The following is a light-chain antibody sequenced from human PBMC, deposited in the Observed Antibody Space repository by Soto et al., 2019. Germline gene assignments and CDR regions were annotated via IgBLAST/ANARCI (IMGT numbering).Light chain of an antibody. CDR2: EGS. J-gene: IGLJ2*01. V-gene: IGLV2-23*01. CDR3: CSYAGSVV. Sequence: QSVLTQPASVSGSPGQSITISCTGTSSDVGSYNLVSWYQQHPGKAPKLMIYEGSKLPSGVSNRFSGSKSGNTASLTISGLQAEDEADYYCCSYAGSVVFGGGTKVTVL. CDR1: SSDVGSYNL.